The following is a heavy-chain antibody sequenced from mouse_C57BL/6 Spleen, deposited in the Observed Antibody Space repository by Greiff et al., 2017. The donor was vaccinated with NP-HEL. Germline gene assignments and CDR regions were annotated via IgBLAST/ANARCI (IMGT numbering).Heavy chain of an antibody. D-gene: IGHD2-5*01. CDR2: FYPGSGSI. V-gene: IGHV1-62-2*01. CDR3: ARHEERAYYSNIYAMDY. J-gene: IGHJ4*01. Sequence: QVQLQQSGAELVKPGASVKLSCKASGYTFTEYTIHWVKQRSGQGLEWIGWFYPGSGSIKYNEKFKDKATLTADKSSSTVYMELSRLTAEDSAGYFCARHEERAYYSNIYAMDYWGQGTSVTVSS. CDR1: GYTFTEYT.